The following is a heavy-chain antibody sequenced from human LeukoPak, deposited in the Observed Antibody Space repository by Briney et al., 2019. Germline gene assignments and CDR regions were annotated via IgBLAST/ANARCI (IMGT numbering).Heavy chain of an antibody. CDR1: GFTFSSYG. Sequence: GGSLRLSCAASGFTFSSYGMHWVRQAPGKGLEWVAVISYDGSNKYYADSVKGRFTISRDNSKNTLYLQMNSLRAEDTAVYYCAKDKGGGQLVDPNYFDYWGQGTLVTASS. D-gene: IGHD6-13*01. V-gene: IGHV3-30*18. CDR2: ISYDGSNK. CDR3: AKDKGGGQLVDPNYFDY. J-gene: IGHJ4*02.